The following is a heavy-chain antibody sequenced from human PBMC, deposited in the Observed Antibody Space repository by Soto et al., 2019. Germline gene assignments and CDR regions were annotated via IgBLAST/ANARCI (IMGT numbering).Heavy chain of an antibody. CDR2: ISYDGSHK. J-gene: IGHJ4*02. CDR3: AREEAAIFDN. Sequence: VESGGGVVQPGRSLRLSCSASKFTFSSYAMHWVRQAPGKGLEWVAVISYDGSHKNHADSVKGRFIISRDNSEDTLYLQMNSLRTEDTAVYYCAREEAAIFDNWGQGTLVTVSS. CDR1: KFTFSSYA. D-gene: IGHD2-2*02. V-gene: IGHV3-30-3*01.